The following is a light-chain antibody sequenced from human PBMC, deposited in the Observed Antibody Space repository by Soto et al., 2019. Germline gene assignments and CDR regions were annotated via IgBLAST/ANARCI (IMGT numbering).Light chain of an antibody. CDR3: QQYYSTPIT. CDR2: WAS. CDR1: QSVLHSSNNKNY. Sequence: DIVMTQSPDSLAVSLGERATINCKSSQSVLHSSNNKNYLAWYQQKPGQPPKLLIYWASTRESGVPDRFSGSGSGTDFTLAISSLRAEDVAVYYCQQYYSTPITFGPGTKVHIK. J-gene: IGKJ3*01. V-gene: IGKV4-1*01.